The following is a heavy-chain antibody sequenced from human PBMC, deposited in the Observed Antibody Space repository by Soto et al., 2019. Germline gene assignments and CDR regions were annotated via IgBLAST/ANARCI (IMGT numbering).Heavy chain of an antibody. CDR1: SGSISSSNW. CDR2: IYHSGST. J-gene: IGHJ6*03. Sequence: KSSETLSLTCAVSSGSISSSNWWSWVRQPPGKGLEWIGEIYHSGSTNYNPSLKSRVTISVNKSKNQFSLKLSSVTAADTAVYYCASWDIVVVPAAMTLYYYYYYYMDVWGKGTTVTVSS. CDR3: ASWDIVVVPAAMTLYYYYYYYMDV. V-gene: IGHV4-4*02. D-gene: IGHD2-2*01.